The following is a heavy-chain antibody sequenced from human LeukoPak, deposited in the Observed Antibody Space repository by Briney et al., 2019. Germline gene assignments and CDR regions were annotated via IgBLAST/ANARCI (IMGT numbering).Heavy chain of an antibody. CDR1: GYTFTGYY. Sequence: ASVKVSCKASGYTFTGYYMHWVRQAPGQGLEWMGRINPNSGGTNYAQKFQGRVTMTRDTSISTAYMELRSLRSDDTAVYYCARDGIVVVPAAIDPVTYYYYGMDVWGQGTTVTVSS. CDR3: ARDGIVVVPAAIDPVTYYYYGMDV. D-gene: IGHD2-2*01. CDR2: INPNSGGT. J-gene: IGHJ6*02. V-gene: IGHV1-2*06.